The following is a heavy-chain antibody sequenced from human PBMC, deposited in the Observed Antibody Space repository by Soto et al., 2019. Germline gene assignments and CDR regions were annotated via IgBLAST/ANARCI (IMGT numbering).Heavy chain of an antibody. CDR2: IFSSGST. CDR3: AREGSYSAYNFAHGIQLWSFDF. V-gene: IGHV4-4*07. D-gene: IGHD5-12*01. J-gene: IGHJ4*02. Sequence: SETLSLTCTVSGGSINTFYWSWVRQPAGKGLEWIGRIFSSGSTSSNPSLESRVAMSVDTSKNHFSLNLSSVTAADMAVYYCAREGSYSAYNFAHGIQLWSFDFWGQGALVTVSS. CDR1: GGSINTFY.